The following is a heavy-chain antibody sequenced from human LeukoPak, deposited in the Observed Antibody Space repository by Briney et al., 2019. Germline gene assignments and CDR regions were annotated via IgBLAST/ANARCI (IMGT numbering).Heavy chain of an antibody. V-gene: IGHV3-23*01. CDR2: ISGRDSST. J-gene: IGHJ4*02. Sequence: GGSLRLSCAASGFTFSSYAMNWVRQAPGKGLEWVSAISGRDSSTYYADSVKGRFTISRDNAKNSLSLQMNSLRAEDTALYYCASSNNWSEFDYWGQGTLVTVSS. CDR3: ASSNNWSEFDY. CDR1: GFTFSSYA. D-gene: IGHD1-1*01.